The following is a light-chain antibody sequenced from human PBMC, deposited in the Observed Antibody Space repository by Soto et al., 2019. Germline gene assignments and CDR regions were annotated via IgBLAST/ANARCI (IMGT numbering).Light chain of an antibody. CDR1: QGISSS. CDR3: QQLDTFPRT. Sequence: IQLTQSPSFLSASVGDRVTITCRASQGISSSLVWYQQRPWKAPKVLIYGASTLQSGVPSTFSGSGSWTEFTLTISSLQPEEFASYYRQQLDTFPRTFGQGTRLEIK. CDR2: GAS. J-gene: IGKJ5*01. V-gene: IGKV1-9*01.